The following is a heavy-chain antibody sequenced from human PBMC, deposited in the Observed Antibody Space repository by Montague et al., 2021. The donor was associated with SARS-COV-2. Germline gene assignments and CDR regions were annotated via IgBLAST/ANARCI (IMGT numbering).Heavy chain of an antibody. CDR3: ASLTLGYCSSTSCYSDWFDS. V-gene: IGHV4-34*01. J-gene: IGHJ5*01. CDR2: INHSGST. CDR1: GGSFSGYY. Sequence: SETLSLTCAVYGGSFSGYYWSWIRQPPGKGLEWIGEINHSGSTNYNPSLKSRVTISVDTSKNQFSLKLSSVTAADTAVYYCASLTLGYCSSTSCYSDWFDSWGQGTPVTVSS. D-gene: IGHD2-2*02.